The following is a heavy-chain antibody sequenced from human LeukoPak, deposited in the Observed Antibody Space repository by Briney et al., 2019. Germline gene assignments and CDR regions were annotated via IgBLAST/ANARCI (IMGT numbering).Heavy chain of an antibody. CDR1: GGSINSGDYY. D-gene: IGHD3-22*01. CDR3: ARTSMIVVVRGAFDI. J-gene: IGHJ3*02. V-gene: IGHV4-61*08. CDR2: IYYSGST. Sequence: PSQTLSLTCTVSGGSINSGDYYWSWIRQPPGKGLEWIGYIYYSGSTNYNPSLKSRVTISVDTSKNQFSLKLSSVTAADTAVYYCARTSMIVVVRGAFDIWGQGTMVTVSS.